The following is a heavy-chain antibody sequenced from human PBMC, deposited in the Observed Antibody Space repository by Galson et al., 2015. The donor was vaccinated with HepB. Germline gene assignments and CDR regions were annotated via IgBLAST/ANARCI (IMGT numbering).Heavy chain of an antibody. D-gene: IGHD1-26*01. CDR3: ARDFQYSGSPGAAFDI. V-gene: IGHV1-18*04. CDR1: GYTFTSYG. CDR2: ISAYNGNT. J-gene: IGHJ3*02. Sequence: SVKVSCKASGYTFTSYGISWVRQAPGQGLEWMGWISAYNGNTNYAQKLQGRVTMTTDTSTSTAYMELRSLRSDDTAVYYCARDFQYSGSPGAAFDIWGQGTMVTVSS.